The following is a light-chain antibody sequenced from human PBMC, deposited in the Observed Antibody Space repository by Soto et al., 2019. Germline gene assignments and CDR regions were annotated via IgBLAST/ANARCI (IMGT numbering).Light chain of an antibody. CDR3: QQYGNSPQT. Sequence: EIVLTQSPDTLSLSPGERATLSCRASQSVNSDYVAWYRQKPGQAPSLLMYAKSTRATGIPDRFYGSGSGTDFTLTIYRLEPEDFAVYYCQQYGNSPQTFGQGTKVEI. CDR2: AKS. J-gene: IGKJ1*01. V-gene: IGKV3-20*01. CDR1: QSVNSDY.